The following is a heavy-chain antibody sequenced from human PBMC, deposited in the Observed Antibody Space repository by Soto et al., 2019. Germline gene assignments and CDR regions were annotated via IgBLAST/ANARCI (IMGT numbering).Heavy chain of an antibody. CDR3: APGRQLIVDH. D-gene: IGHD3-22*01. J-gene: IGHJ4*02. V-gene: IGHV3-23*01. CDR1: GFTFRSYA. Sequence: EVQLLESGGGLVQPGGSLRLSCAASGFTFRSYAMSWVRQAPGKGLEWISGIGSGGDTTYYADSVQGRFAISRDDSKNTLFLQISSLRSEFKAVDYCAPGRQLIVDHWGQGTLVTV. CDR2: IGSGGDTT.